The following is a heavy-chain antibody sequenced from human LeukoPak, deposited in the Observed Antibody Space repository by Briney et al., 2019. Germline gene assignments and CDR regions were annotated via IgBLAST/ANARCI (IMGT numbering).Heavy chain of an antibody. Sequence: PGGSLRLSCAASGFIFSSHDTRWVRQAPGKGLEWLSVIYSGGSTFYADSVKGRFIISRDNSKNTVYLQMNSLRAEDTAVYYCARDQNSVDADSMTVDTDSMTFDFWGQGTLVTVSS. V-gene: IGHV3-53*01. CDR1: GFIFSSHD. CDR2: IYSGGST. CDR3: ARDQNSVDADSMTVDTDSMTFDF. J-gene: IGHJ4*02. D-gene: IGHD5-18*01.